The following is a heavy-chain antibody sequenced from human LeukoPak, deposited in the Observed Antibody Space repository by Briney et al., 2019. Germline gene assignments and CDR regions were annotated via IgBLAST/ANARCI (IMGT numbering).Heavy chain of an antibody. CDR2: ISSSSSYI. CDR1: GFTFSSYS. D-gene: IGHD6-13*01. V-gene: IGHV3-21*01. J-gene: IGHJ6*03. CDR3: ASREEFLEQQLVRPATTYMDV. Sequence: PGGSLRLSCAASGFTFSSYSMNWVRQAPGKGLEWVSSISSSSSYIYYADSVKGRFTISRDNAKNSLYLQMNSLRAEDTAVYYCASREEFLEQQLVRPATTYMDVWGKGTTVTVSS.